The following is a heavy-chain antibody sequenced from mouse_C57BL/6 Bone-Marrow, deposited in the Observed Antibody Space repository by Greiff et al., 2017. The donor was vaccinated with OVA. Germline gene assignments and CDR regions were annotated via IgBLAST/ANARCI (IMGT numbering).Heavy chain of an antibody. CDR3: AQGFPFAY. CDR2: IWWDDDK. J-gene: IGHJ3*01. D-gene: IGHD3-3*01. CDR1: GFSLSTFGMG. Sequence: QVTLKECGPGILQPSQTLSLTCSFSGFSLSTFGMGVGWLRQPPGKGLEWQAHIWWDDDKYYNPALKSRPTTSKDTSKNQVFLKIANVDTADTATYYCAQGFPFAYWGQGTLVTVSA. V-gene: IGHV8-8*01.